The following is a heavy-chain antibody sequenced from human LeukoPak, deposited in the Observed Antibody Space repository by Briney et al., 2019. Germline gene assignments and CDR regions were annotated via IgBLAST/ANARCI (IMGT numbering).Heavy chain of an antibody. CDR2: YYTSEST. Sequence: SETLSLTCTVSGDSISDYYWSWIRQPAGKGLEWIGRYYTSESTDYNPSLKSRVTMSVDTSKNQFFLKLSSVAAADTAIYYCARDGDYYDSSGSFDSWGQGTLVTVSS. D-gene: IGHD3-22*01. CDR1: GDSISDYY. J-gene: IGHJ4*02. CDR3: ARDGDYYDSSGSFDS. V-gene: IGHV4-4*07.